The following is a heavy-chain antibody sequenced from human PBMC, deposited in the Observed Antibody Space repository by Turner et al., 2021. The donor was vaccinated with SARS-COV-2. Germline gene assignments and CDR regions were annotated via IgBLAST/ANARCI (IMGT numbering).Heavy chain of an antibody. J-gene: IGHJ2*01. D-gene: IGHD3-22*01. CDR1: GGSISSSSYY. CDR3: ATPSVSYDSSGYFHFDL. Sequence: QLQLQESGPGLVKPSETLSLTCTVSGGSISSSSYYWGWIRQPPGKGLEWIGSIYYSGSIYYNPSLKSRVTISVDTSKNQFSLKLSSVTAADTAVYYCATPSVSYDSSGYFHFDLWGRGTLVTVSS. CDR2: IYYSGSI. V-gene: IGHV4-39*01.